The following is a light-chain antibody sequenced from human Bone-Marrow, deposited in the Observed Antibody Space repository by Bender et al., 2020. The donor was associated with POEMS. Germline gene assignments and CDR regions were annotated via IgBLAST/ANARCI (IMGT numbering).Light chain of an antibody. CDR1: RSDIGTYNL. CDR3: QSYAGRSSYV. CDR2: EVN. J-gene: IGLJ1*01. Sequence: QSALTQPASVSGSPGQSITISCTGTRSDIGTYNLVSWYQQHPGKAPKLIISEVNARPSGISNRLSGSKSGNTASLTISGLQADDEADYYCQSYAGRSSYVFGSGTKVTVL. V-gene: IGLV2-23*02.